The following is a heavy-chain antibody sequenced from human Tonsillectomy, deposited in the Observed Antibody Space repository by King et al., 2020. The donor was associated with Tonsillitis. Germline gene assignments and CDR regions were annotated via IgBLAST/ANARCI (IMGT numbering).Heavy chain of an antibody. Sequence: VQLVESGGGLVEPGGSLRLSCVASGFSFTSYSMNWVRQAPGKGLEGVSYVGTGSGIISYAESVKGRFSISRDDAKNSLHLQMSSLRVEDTAVYYCARDHNWAFDYWGQGALVTVSS. CDR1: GFSFTSYS. D-gene: IGHD1-20*01. V-gene: IGHV3-48*01. CDR2: VGTGSGII. J-gene: IGHJ4*02. CDR3: ARDHNWAFDY.